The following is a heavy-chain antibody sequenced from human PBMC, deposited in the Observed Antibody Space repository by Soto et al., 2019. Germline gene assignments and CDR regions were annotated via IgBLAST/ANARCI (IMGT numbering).Heavy chain of an antibody. CDR1: GFSLSTTAEG. V-gene: IGHV2-5*02. Sequence: QITLKESGPTLVKPTQTLTLTCTFSGFSLSTTAEGVGWIRQPPGKALEWLALIYWDDDERYSPSLKSRLTITKDTSKSQVVLTMTNVEPVDTATYYCAHGSCSSADCYPNPYLDYWGQGILVTVSS. D-gene: IGHD2-2*01. CDR3: AHGSCSSADCYPNPYLDY. CDR2: IYWDDDE. J-gene: IGHJ4*02.